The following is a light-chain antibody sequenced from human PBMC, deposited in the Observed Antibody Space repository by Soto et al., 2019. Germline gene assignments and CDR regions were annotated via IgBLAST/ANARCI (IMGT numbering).Light chain of an antibody. CDR1: RSDFGSYNY. J-gene: IGLJ1*01. CDR3: ISYTGSSTSDD. V-gene: IGLV2-14*01. Sequence: QSVLTHPASVSGTPGQSITISCSGTRSDFGSYNYVAWYQQFPGKTPKILIYGVSNRPSGVSSRFSGSKSGNTASLTISGLQAEDEADYYCISYTGSSTSDDFGSGTKVTVL. CDR2: GVS.